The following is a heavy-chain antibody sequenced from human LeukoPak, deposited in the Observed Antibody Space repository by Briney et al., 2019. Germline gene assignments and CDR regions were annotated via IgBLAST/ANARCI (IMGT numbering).Heavy chain of an antibody. CDR3: ARAGGATGAFDI. CDR2: INSDGSST. D-gene: IGHD1-26*01. V-gene: IGHV3-74*01. Sequence: QPGGSLRLSCAASGFTFSSYWIHWVRQAPGKGLVWVSRINSDGSSTSYADSVKGRFTISRDNAKNTLYLQMNSLRAEDTAVYYCARAGGATGAFDIWGQGIMVTVSS. J-gene: IGHJ3*02. CDR1: GFTFSSYW.